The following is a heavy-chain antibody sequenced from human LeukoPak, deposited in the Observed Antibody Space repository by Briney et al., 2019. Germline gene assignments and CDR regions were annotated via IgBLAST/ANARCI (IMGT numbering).Heavy chain of an antibody. J-gene: IGHJ4*02. CDR3: ANVSYGGDDYDY. Sequence: GGSLRLSCAASGFTFSSYAMSWVRQAPGKGLEWVSAISGSGGSTHYADSVKGRFTISRDNSKNTLYLQMNSLRAEDTAVYYCANVSYGGDDYDYWGQGTLVTVSS. CDR2: ISGSGGST. V-gene: IGHV3-23*01. D-gene: IGHD4-23*01. CDR1: GFTFSSYA.